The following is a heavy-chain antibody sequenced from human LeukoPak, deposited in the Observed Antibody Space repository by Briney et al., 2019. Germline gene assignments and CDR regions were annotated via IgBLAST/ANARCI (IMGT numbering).Heavy chain of an antibody. Sequence: GASVKVSCKASGYTFTGYYMHWVRQAPGQGLEWMGWINPNSGGTNYAQKFQGRVTMTRDTSISTAYMELSRLRSDDTAVYYCARDDYVWGSYRGFDYWGQGTLVTVSS. V-gene: IGHV1-2*02. D-gene: IGHD3-16*02. CDR3: ARDDYVWGSYRGFDY. CDR1: GYTFTGYY. CDR2: INPNSGGT. J-gene: IGHJ4*02.